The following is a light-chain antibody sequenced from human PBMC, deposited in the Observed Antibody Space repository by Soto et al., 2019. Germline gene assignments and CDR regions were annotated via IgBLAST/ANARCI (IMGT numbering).Light chain of an antibody. V-gene: IGKV3-20*01. CDR2: GAS. J-gene: IGKJ1*01. Sequence: EIVLTQSPGTLSLSPGERATLSCRASQGVSSSYLAWYQQKPGQAPRLLIYGASSRATGIPARFSGSGSGTDFTLTISGLQSEDFAVYYCQQYNNWPQTFGQGTKVDIK. CDR1: QGVSSSY. CDR3: QQYNNWPQT.